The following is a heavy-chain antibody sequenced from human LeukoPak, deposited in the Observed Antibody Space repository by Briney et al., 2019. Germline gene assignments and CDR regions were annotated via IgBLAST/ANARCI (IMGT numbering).Heavy chain of an antibody. CDR2: TNTNTGNP. CDR1: GYTFTNYA. J-gene: IGHJ4*02. CDR3: ARGWHSGWSHFDY. D-gene: IGHD6-19*01. Sequence: VASVKVSCKASGYTFTNYAMNWVRQAPGQGREWMGWTNTNTGNPTYAQGFTGRFVFSLDTSVSTAYLQISSLKAEDTAVYYCARGWHSGWSHFDYWGQGTLVTVSS. V-gene: IGHV7-4-1*02.